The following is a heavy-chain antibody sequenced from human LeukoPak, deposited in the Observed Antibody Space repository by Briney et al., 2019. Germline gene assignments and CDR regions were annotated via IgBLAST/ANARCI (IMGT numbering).Heavy chain of an antibody. CDR3: ARGPYIAVAGTGKYYFDY. J-gene: IGHJ4*02. CDR1: GYTFTGYY. CDR2: INPNSGGI. Sequence: ASVKVSCKASGYTFTGYYMHWVRQAPGQGLEWMGWINPNSGGIRYTQKFQGRVTMARDTSISTAYMELSRLRSDDTAVYYCARGPYIAVAGTGKYYFDYWGQGTLITVSS. D-gene: IGHD6-19*01. V-gene: IGHV1-2*02.